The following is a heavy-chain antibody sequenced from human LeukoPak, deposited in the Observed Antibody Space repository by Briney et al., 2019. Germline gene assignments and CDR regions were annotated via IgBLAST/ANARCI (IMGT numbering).Heavy chain of an antibody. CDR2: ISGSSSYI. CDR1: GFTFSSYS. J-gene: IGHJ6*03. CDR3: ARELYDFYYMDV. V-gene: IGHV3-21*01. Sequence: GGSLRLSCAASGFTFSSYSMNWVRQAPGKGLEWVSSISGSSSYIYYADSVKGRFTISRDNAKNSLYLQMNSLRAEDTAVYYCARELYDFYYMDVWGKGTTVTVSS. D-gene: IGHD3-3*01.